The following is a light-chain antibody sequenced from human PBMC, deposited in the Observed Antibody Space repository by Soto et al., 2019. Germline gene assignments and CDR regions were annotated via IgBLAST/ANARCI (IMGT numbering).Light chain of an antibody. V-gene: IGLV1-40*01. Sequence: QSVLTQPPSVSGAPGQRVTISCTGSSSNIGAGYDVHWCQQLPGTPPKLLIYGNSNRPSGVPDRFSGSKSGTSASLAITGLQAEDEADYYCQSYDRSLSGFYVFGTGTKVTVL. CDR2: GNS. CDR3: QSYDRSLSGFYV. J-gene: IGLJ1*01. CDR1: SSNIGAGYD.